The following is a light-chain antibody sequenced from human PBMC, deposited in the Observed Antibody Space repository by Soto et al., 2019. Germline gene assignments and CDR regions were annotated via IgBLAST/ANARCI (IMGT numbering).Light chain of an antibody. CDR1: QTVNNNY. J-gene: IGKJ4*01. CDR3: QQTSSYPLS. CDR2: IAS. V-gene: IGKV1-39*01. Sequence: IQMSQSPSSLSASVGDRVSITCRASQTVNNNYVNWYQQKPGEAPKLLIYIASGLQSGVPSRFNGSRSGTDFTILINSLQPDDVATYFCQQTSSYPLSFGGGTNVKIK.